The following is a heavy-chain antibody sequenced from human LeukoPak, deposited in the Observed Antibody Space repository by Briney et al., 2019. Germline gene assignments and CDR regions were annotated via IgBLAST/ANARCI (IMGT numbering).Heavy chain of an antibody. CDR3: VKSGPVNGWFAEFDS. Sequence: EPGGSLRLSCAASGFIFSNNAMSWVRQAPGKGLEWVSSISGSGGGTYYADSVKGRFTISRDNSKNTLYLQVNSLGAEDTAVYYCVKSGPVNGWFAEFDSWGQGTLVTVSS. J-gene: IGHJ4*02. CDR1: GFIFSNNA. V-gene: IGHV3-23*01. CDR2: ISGSGGGT. D-gene: IGHD6-19*01.